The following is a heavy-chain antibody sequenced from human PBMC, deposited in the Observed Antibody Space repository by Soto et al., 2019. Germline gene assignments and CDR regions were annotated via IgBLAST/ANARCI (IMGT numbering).Heavy chain of an antibody. D-gene: IGHD3-3*01. Sequence: ASVKVSCKASGGTFSSYTISWVRQAPGQGLEWMGRIIPILGIANYAQKFQGRVTITADKSTSTAYMELSSLRSEDTAVYYCARIYDFWSGFYYMDVWGKRTTVT. CDR3: ARIYDFWSGFYYMDV. J-gene: IGHJ6*03. CDR1: GGTFSSYT. V-gene: IGHV1-69*02. CDR2: IIPILGIA.